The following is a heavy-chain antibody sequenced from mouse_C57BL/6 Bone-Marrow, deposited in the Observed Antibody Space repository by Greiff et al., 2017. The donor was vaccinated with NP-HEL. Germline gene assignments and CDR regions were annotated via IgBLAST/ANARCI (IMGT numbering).Heavy chain of an antibody. Sequence: ESGPGLVKPSQSLSLTCSVTGYSITSGYYWNWIRQFPGNKLEWMGYISYDGSNNYNPSLKNRISITRDTSKNQFFLKLNSVTTEDTATYYCAREGYDGYYEAMDYWGQGTSVTVSS. CDR2: ISYDGSN. V-gene: IGHV3-6*01. D-gene: IGHD2-3*01. CDR3: AREGYDGYYEAMDY. J-gene: IGHJ4*01. CDR1: GYSITSGYY.